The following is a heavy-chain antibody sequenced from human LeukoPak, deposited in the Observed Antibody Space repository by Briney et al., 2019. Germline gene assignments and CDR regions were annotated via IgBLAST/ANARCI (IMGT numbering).Heavy chain of an antibody. V-gene: IGHV3-21*01. CDR1: GFTFSSYS. Sequence: PGGSLRLSCAASGFTFSSYSMNWVRQAPGKGLEWASSISSSSSYIYYADSVKDRFTISRDNAKNSLYLQMNSLRAEDTAVYYCARETDYGDYGGRCYFDYWGQGTLVTVSS. J-gene: IGHJ4*02. D-gene: IGHD4-17*01. CDR3: ARETDYGDYGGRCYFDY. CDR2: ISSSSSYI.